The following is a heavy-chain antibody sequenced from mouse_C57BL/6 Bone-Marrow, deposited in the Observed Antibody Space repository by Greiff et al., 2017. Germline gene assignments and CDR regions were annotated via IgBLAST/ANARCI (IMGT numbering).Heavy chain of an antibody. J-gene: IGHJ1*03. V-gene: IGHV7-3*01. D-gene: IGHD1-1*01. CDR1: GFTFTDYY. Sequence: EVKLVESGGGLVQPGGSLSLSCAASGFTFTDYYMSWVRQPPGKALEWLGFIRNKANGYTTEYSASVKGRFTISRDNSQSILYLQMNALRAEDSATYYCARYHYGSSHWYFDVWGTGTTGTVSS. CDR3: ARYHYGSSHWYFDV. CDR2: IRNKANGYTT.